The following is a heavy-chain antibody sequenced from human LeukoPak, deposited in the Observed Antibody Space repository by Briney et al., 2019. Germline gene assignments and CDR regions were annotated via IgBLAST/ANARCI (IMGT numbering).Heavy chain of an antibody. Sequence: PSETLSLTCTASGGSISPYYWSWIRQPPGKGLEWIGYIYYSGSTNYNPSLKSRVIISVDTSKNQFSLKLNSVTAADTAMYYCASHGGGGESYPRVFDYWGRGNLVTVSS. V-gene: IGHV4-59*08. D-gene: IGHD3-16*01. CDR3: ASHGGGGESYPRVFDY. CDR1: GGSISPYY. CDR2: IYYSGST. J-gene: IGHJ4*02.